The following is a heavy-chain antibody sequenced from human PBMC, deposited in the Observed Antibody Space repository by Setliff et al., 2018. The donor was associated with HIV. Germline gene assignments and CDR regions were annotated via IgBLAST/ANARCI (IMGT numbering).Heavy chain of an antibody. CDR3: ARGAWYTSGWYSSRYMDV. Sequence: ASVKVSCKASGYTFTSYDINWVRQASGQGLEWMGWMNPNSGNTGYAQKFQGRVTMTRNTSISTAYMELSSLRSEDTAVYYCARGAWYTSGWYSSRYMDVWGKGTTVTVSS. J-gene: IGHJ6*03. CDR1: GYTFTSYD. CDR2: MNPNSGNT. D-gene: IGHD6-19*01. V-gene: IGHV1-8*02.